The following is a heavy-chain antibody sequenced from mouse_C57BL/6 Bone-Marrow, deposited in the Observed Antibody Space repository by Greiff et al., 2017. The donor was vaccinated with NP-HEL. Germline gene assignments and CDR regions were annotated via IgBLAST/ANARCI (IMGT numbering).Heavy chain of an antibody. Sequence: VQLQQSGPELVKPGASVKISCKASGYSFTSYYIHWVKQRPGQGLEWIGWIYPGSGNTKYNETFKGKATLTADTSSSTAYMQLSSLTSEDSAVYYCARRSYYGYDPFAYWGQGTLVTVSA. D-gene: IGHD2-12*01. CDR3: ARRSYYGYDPFAY. CDR2: IYPGSGNT. J-gene: IGHJ3*01. V-gene: IGHV1-66*01. CDR1: GYSFTSYY.